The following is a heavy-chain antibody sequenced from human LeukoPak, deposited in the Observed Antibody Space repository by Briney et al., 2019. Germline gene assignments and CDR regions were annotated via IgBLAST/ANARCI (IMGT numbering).Heavy chain of an antibody. J-gene: IGHJ1*01. CDR3: ARGGSWYKYFQH. D-gene: IGHD6-13*01. V-gene: IGHV4-59*01. CDR2: IYYSGST. CDR1: GGSISSYY. Sequence: SETLSLTCTVSGGSISSYYWSWIRQPPGKGLEWIGYIYYSGSTNYNPSLKSRVTISVDTSKNQFSLKLSSVTAADTAVYYCARGGSWYKYFQHWGQGTLVTVSS.